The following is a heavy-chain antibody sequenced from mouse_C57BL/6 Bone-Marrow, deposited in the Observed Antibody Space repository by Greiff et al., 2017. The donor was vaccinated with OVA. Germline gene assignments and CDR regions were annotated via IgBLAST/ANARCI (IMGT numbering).Heavy chain of an antibody. D-gene: IGHD4-1*02. CDR2: IYPGSGNT. Sequence: VQLQQSGAELARPGASVKLSCKASGYTFTSYGISWVKQRTGQGLEWIGEIYPGSGNTYYNEKFKGKATLTAEKSSSTAYMQLSSLTSEDSAVYFCARVATGTNFDYWGQGTTLTVSS. J-gene: IGHJ2*01. CDR1: GYTFTSYG. CDR3: ARVATGTNFDY. V-gene: IGHV1-81*01.